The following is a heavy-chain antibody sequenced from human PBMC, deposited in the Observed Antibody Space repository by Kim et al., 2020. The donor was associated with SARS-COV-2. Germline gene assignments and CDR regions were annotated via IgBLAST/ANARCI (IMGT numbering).Heavy chain of an antibody. Sequence: GNTNHNPSLKSRVTMSVDTSTNQFSLKLSSVTAADTAMYYCTKTTVTTLFDYWGQGILVTV. CDR3: TKTTVTTLFDY. J-gene: IGHJ4*02. V-gene: IGHV4-4*07. CDR2: GNT. D-gene: IGHD4-17*01.